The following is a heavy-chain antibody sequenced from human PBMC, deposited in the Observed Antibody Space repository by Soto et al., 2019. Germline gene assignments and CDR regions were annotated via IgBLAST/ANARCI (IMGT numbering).Heavy chain of an antibody. Sequence: GGSLRLSCAASGFTFSNAWMNWVRQAPGKGLEWVGRIKSKTDGGTTDYAAPVEGRFTISRDDSKNTLYLQINSLKTEDTAVYYCTTDPVTMIVVVPSSGWGQGTLVTVS. V-gene: IGHV3-15*07. CDR1: GFTFSNAW. CDR3: TTDPVTMIVVVPSSG. CDR2: IKSKTDGGTT. D-gene: IGHD3-22*01. J-gene: IGHJ4*02.